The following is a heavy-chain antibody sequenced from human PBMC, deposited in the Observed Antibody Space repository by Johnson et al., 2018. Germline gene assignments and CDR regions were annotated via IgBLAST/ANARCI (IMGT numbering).Heavy chain of an antibody. V-gene: IGHV3-30*18. CDR3: GKDGSAIAVAGIYYYYYYMDV. CDR1: GFTFSSYG. D-gene: IGHD6-19*01. Sequence: QVQLVESGGGVVQPGRSLRLSCAASGFTFSSYGMHWVRQAPGKGLEWVAVISYDGSNKYYADSVKGRFTISRDNSKNTLYLKMNSLRGEDTAVYYCGKDGSAIAVAGIYYYYYYMDVWGKGTTVTVSS. CDR2: ISYDGSNK. J-gene: IGHJ6*03.